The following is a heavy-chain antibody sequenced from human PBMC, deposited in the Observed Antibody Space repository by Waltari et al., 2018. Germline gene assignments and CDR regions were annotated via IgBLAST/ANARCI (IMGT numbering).Heavy chain of an antibody. CDR1: GLPFSTCG. D-gene: IGHD5-12*01. J-gene: IGHJ4*02. CDR3: GKGRGGFDYRPDS. CDR2: ISGSGEST. V-gene: IGHV3-23*01. Sequence: EVQLLAPGGGLVQPGGSLSLSCVASGLPFSTCGMSWVRQAPGKVLEWVSGISGSGESTYYVDSVKGRFSISRDNSKNTLYLQVNSLRAEDTAVYYCGKGRGGFDYRPDSWGQGTLLTVSS.